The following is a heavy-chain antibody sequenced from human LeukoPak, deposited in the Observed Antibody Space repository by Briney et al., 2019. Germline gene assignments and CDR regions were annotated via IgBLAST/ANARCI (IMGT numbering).Heavy chain of an antibody. V-gene: IGHV3-30*18. CDR2: ISYDGSNK. D-gene: IGHD5-18*01. CDR1: GFTFSSYG. Sequence: GGSLRLSCAASGFTFSSYGMHWVRQAPGKGLEWVAVISYDGSNKYYADSVKGRFTISRDNSKSTLYLQMNSLRAEDTAVYYCAKGGYSYGETYFDYWGQGTLVTVSS. CDR3: AKGGYSYGETYFDY. J-gene: IGHJ4*02.